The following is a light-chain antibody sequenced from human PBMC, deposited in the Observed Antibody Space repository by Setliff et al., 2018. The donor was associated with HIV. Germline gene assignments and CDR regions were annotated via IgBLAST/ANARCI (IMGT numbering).Light chain of an antibody. Sequence: SYELTQPPSVAVAPGKTATITCGGNNIERRSVHWYQQKPGQAPVVVVHDDSDRPSGIPERFSGSNSGNTTTLTINRVEAGDEADYYCQVWDSSSSQLVFGIGTKVTVL. CDR1: NIERRS. CDR3: QVWDSSSSQLV. V-gene: IGLV3-21*03. J-gene: IGLJ1*01. CDR2: DDS.